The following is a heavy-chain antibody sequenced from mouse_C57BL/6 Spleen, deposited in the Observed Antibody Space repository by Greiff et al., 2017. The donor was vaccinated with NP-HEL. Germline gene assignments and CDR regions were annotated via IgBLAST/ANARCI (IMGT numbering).Heavy chain of an antibody. V-gene: IGHV1-82*01. CDR1: GYAFSSSW. Sequence: QVQLKQSGPELVKPGASVKISCKASGYAFSSSWMNWVKQRPGKGLEWIGRIYPGAGDTNYNGKFKGKATLTADKSSSTAYMQLSSLTSEDSAVYFCARPPIYYYGSSYWYFDVWGTGTTVTVSS. CDR2: IYPGAGDT. D-gene: IGHD1-1*01. CDR3: ARPPIYYYGSSYWYFDV. J-gene: IGHJ1*03.